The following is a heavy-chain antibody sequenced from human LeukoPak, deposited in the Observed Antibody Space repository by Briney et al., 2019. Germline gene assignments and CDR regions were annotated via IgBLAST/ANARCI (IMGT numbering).Heavy chain of an antibody. J-gene: IGHJ4*02. CDR2: IIPIFGTA. Sequence: SVKVSCKASGYTFTSYAISWVRQAPGQGLEWMGGIIPIFGTANYAQKFQGRVTITADESTSTAYMELSSLRSEDTAVYYCAKGYCSSTSCYYYFDYWGQGTLVTVSS. D-gene: IGHD2-2*01. CDR1: GYTFTSYA. V-gene: IGHV1-69*13. CDR3: AKGYCSSTSCYYYFDY.